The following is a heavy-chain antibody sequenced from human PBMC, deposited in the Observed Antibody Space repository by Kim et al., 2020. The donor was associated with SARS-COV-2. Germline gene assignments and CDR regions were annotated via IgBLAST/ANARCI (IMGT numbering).Heavy chain of an antibody. Sequence: ASVKVSCKASGYTFTSYGISWVRQAPGQGLEWMGWISAYNGNTNYAQKLQGRVTMTTDTSTSTAYMELRSLRSDDTAVYYCAREIGRQYYCSSTSCYTNWFDPWGQGTLVTVSS. CDR2: ISAYNGNT. CDR1: GYTFTSYG. D-gene: IGHD2-2*02. V-gene: IGHV1-18*01. J-gene: IGHJ5*02. CDR3: AREIGRQYYCSSTSCYTNWFDP.